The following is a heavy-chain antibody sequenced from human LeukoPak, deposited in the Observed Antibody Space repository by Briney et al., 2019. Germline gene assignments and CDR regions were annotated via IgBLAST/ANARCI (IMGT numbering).Heavy chain of an antibody. D-gene: IGHD3-10*01. CDR2: IYTSGST. Sequence: SETLSLTCTVSGGSISSGSYYWSWIRQPAGKGLEWFGRIYTSGSTNYNPSLKSRVTISVDTSKNQFSLTLSSVTAADTAVYYCARHRTTRVRGVIDGISRGNWFDPWGQGTLVTVSS. CDR3: ARHRTTRVRGVIDGISRGNWFDP. V-gene: IGHV4-61*02. CDR1: GGSISSGSYY. J-gene: IGHJ5*02.